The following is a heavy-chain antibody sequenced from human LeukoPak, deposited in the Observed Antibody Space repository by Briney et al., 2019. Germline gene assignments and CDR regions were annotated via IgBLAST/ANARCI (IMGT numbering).Heavy chain of an antibody. CDR3: AKGPKGGYYGSGSYSQNFDH. CDR2: ISYDGSNK. CDR1: GFTFSSYG. V-gene: IGHV3-30*18. D-gene: IGHD3-10*01. Sequence: PGRSLRLSCAASGFTFSSYGMHWVRQAPGKGLEWVAVISYDGSNKYYADSVKGRFTISRDNSKNTLYLQMNSLRAEDTAVYYCAKGPKGGYYGSGSYSQNFDHWGQGTLVTVSS. J-gene: IGHJ4*02.